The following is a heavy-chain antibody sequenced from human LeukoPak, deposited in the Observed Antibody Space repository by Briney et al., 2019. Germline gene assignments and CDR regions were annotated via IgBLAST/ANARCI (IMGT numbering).Heavy chain of an antibody. CDR1: GFTFSDYY. D-gene: IGHD1-1*01. CDR2: ISNRGGDT. J-gene: IGHJ4*02. V-gene: IGHV3-11*06. Sequence: PAGSLRLSCAASGFTFSDYYMAWIRQAPGKGLDWVSYISNRGGDTSYVDSVKGRFTISRDNAKNSLFLQMNSLRAEDTAVYYCTRVGSSGSVDYWGQGALLTVSS. CDR3: TRVGSSGSVDY.